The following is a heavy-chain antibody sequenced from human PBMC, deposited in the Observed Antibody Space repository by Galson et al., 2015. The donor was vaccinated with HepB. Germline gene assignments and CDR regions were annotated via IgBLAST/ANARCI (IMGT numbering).Heavy chain of an antibody. CDR2: ISSSSSYT. V-gene: IGHV3-11*06. Sequence: SLRLSCAASGFTFSDYYMSWIRQAPGKGLEWVSYISSSSSYTNYADSVKGRFTISRDNAKNSLYLQMNSLRVEDTAVYYCARWGSGGGDFDYWGQGTLVTVSS. CDR3: ARWGSGGGDFDY. J-gene: IGHJ4*02. CDR1: GFTFSDYY. D-gene: IGHD6-19*01.